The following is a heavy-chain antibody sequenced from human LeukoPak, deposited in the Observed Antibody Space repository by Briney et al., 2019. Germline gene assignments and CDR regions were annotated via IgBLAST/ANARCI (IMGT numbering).Heavy chain of an antibody. V-gene: IGHV3-74*01. CDR1: GFTFSSYW. CDR2: INSDGSST. Sequence: GGSLRLSCAASGFTFSSYWMHWVRQAPGKGLVWVSRINSDGSSTSYADSVKGRFTISRDNAKNTLYLQMNSLRAEDTAVYYCAREGTGTYYYYYYYYMDVWGKGTTVTVSS. D-gene: IGHD3-10*01. CDR3: AREGTGTYYYYYYYYMDV. J-gene: IGHJ6*03.